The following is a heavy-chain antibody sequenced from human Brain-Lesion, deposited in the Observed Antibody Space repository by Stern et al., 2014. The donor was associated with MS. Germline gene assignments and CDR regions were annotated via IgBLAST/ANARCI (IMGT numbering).Heavy chain of an antibody. D-gene: IGHD5-12*01. V-gene: IGHV5-51*03. J-gene: IGHJ4*02. CDR2: IFPRDSNT. CDR3: ARSPATPSGYDRFDY. CDR1: GYLFDDYW. Sequence: VQLQQSGAEVKKPGESLKISCEASGYLFDDYWIGWVRQMSGRGLELVAIIFPRDSNTRYSPSVQGQVPISADKSISTASLQWSSLKPSDPAMYYWARSPATPSGYDRFDYWGQGALVTVSS.